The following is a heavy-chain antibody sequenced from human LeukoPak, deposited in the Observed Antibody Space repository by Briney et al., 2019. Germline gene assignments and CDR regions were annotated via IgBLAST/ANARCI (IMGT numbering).Heavy chain of an antibody. Sequence: PGGSLRLSCAASGFTFSGYWMHWVRQAPGKGLEWVSSISGGGGGTYYAEFVKGRFTISRDNSKNTLCLQMNSLRAEDTAVYYCAKFNEILTGYFDYWGQGTLVTVSS. D-gene: IGHD3-9*01. CDR3: AKFNEILTGYFDY. CDR2: ISGGGGGT. CDR1: GFTFSGYW. V-gene: IGHV3-23*01. J-gene: IGHJ4*02.